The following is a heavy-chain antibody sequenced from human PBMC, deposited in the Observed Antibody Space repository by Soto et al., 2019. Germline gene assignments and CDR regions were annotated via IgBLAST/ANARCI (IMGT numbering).Heavy chain of an antibody. V-gene: IGHV4-30-4*01. Sequence: SETLSPMCTVSGGSISSGYYYWSWNPQPPGKGLEWNVYIYYSGTTHYNPSLKSLVTLSVDTSKNQFSLSLSSVTSADTAVYYSASVGTDMATGLDYWGQGTLVTVSS. CDR3: ASVGTDMATGLDY. CDR1: GGSISSGYYY. J-gene: IGHJ4*02. D-gene: IGHD5-18*01. CDR2: IYYSGTT.